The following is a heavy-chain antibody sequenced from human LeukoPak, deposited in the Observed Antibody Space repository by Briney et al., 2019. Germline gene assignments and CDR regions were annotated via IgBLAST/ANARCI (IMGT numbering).Heavy chain of an antibody. D-gene: IGHD2-15*01. CDR3: ARDAILGSYDC. CDR1: GFTFSSYW. CDR2: NNDWRGT. Sequence: GGGLRLSCADSGFTFSSYWMHWVRQTAGKGLMGVARNNDWRGTSYADSVNGRSAISTDNAKTTLYLQMNSLRVEDTALYYCARDAILGSYDCWGQRPLVTVSS. V-gene: IGHV3-74*01. J-gene: IGHJ4*02.